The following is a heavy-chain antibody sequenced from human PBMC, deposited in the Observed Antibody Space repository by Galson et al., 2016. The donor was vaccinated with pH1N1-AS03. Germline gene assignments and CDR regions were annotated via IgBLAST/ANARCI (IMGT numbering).Heavy chain of an antibody. CDR3: AREPWGSTQGEY. J-gene: IGHJ4*02. CDR1: GFTINNNY. V-gene: IGHV3-53*01. Sequence: SLRLSCAASGFTINNNYMSWVRQAPGKGLEWVSVIYGGGYTFYADSVKGRFTISRDNSKNTVYHQMNSLRVEETAVYYCAREPWGSTQGEYWGQGTLVTVSS. CDR2: IYGGGYT. D-gene: IGHD3-16*01.